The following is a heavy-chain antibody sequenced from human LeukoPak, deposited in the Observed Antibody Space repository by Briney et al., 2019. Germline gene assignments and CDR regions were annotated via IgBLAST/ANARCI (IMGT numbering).Heavy chain of an antibody. Sequence: GGSLRLSCAASGFTLSNYAMSWVRQAPGKGLEWVSVISVSSSSTEYADCVNGQFTIPRDKSKNSLFLQMDSLRAEDTAVYYCAKRGIAPAGACDYWGQGTLVPLPS. CDR2: ISVSSSST. CDR1: GFTLSNYA. V-gene: IGHV3-23*01. CDR3: AKRGIAPAGACDY. D-gene: IGHD6-13*01. J-gene: IGHJ4*02.